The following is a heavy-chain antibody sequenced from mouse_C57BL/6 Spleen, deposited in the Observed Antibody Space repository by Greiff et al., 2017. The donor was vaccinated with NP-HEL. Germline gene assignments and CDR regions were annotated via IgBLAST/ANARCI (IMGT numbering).Heavy chain of an antibody. CDR2: INPNNGGT. CDR3: ARGYYGSSSYYFDY. J-gene: IGHJ2*01. V-gene: IGHV1-18*01. D-gene: IGHD1-1*01. CDR1: GYTFTDYN. Sequence: VQLQQSGHELVKPGASVKIPCKASGYTFTDYNMDWVKQSHGKSLEWIGDINPNNGGTIYNQKFKGKATLTVDKSSSTAYMELRSLTSEDTAVYYCARGYYGSSSYYFDYWGQGTTLTVSS.